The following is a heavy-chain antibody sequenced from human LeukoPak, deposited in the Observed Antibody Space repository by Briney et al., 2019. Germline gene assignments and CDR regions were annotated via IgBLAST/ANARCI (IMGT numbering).Heavy chain of an antibody. CDR1: GGSISSSSYY. CDR2: IYYSGST. J-gene: IGHJ6*03. Sequence: SETLSLTCTVSGGSISSSSYYWGWIRQPPGKGLEWIGSIYYSGSTYYNPSLKSRVTISVDTSKSQFSLKLSSVTAADTAVYYCARQRQQLVRHYYYYYYMDVWGKGTTVTVSS. V-gene: IGHV4-39*01. CDR3: ARQRQQLVRHYYYYYYMDV. D-gene: IGHD6-13*01.